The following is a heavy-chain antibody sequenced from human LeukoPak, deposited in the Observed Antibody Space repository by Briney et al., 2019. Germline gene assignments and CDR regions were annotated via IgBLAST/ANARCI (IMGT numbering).Heavy chain of an antibody. Sequence: GGSLRLSCAASGFSVSDYYMNWVRQAPGKGLEWVAVISYDGSNKYYADSVKGRFTISRDNSKNTLYLQMNSLRAEDTAVYYCARTYCSGGSCGAFDIWGQGTMVTVSS. CDR2: ISYDGSNK. D-gene: IGHD2-15*01. J-gene: IGHJ3*02. V-gene: IGHV3-30*03. CDR3: ARTYCSGGSCGAFDI. CDR1: GFSVSDYY.